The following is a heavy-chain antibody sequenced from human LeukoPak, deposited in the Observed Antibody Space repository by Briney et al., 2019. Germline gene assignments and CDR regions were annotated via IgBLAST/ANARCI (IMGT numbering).Heavy chain of an antibody. CDR3: ARDFYYDFWSGCMDV. D-gene: IGHD3-3*01. CDR2: IKQDGSEK. CDR1: GFTFSSYW. J-gene: IGHJ6*02. V-gene: IGHV3-7*01. Sequence: GGSLRLSCAASGFTFSSYWMSWVRQAPGKGLEWVANIKQDGSEKYYVDSVKGRFTISRDNAKNSLYLQMNSLRAEDTAVYYCARDFYYDFWSGCMDVWGQGTTVTVSS.